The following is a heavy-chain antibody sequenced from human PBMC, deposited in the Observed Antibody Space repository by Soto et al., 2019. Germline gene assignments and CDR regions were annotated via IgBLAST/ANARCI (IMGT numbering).Heavy chain of an antibody. Sequence: SETLSLTCTVAGGSIGGYYWAWVRQPPERGLEWIGFIDYDGTISSNPSLYSRVTLSVDTSKNQFSLKLNSVAAADTAIYYCARQVTGLMGYALDVWGQGTMVTVSS. V-gene: IGHV4-59*08. CDR1: GGSIGGYY. J-gene: IGHJ3*01. CDR2: IDYDGTI. D-gene: IGHD2-8*02. CDR3: ARQVTGLMGYALDV.